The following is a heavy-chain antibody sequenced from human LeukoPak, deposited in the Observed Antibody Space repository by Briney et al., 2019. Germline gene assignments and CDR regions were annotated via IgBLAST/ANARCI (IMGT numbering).Heavy chain of an antibody. Sequence: ASMKVSCKASGYAFNVNYIHWVRQAPGQGLEWMGWISAYNGNTNYAQKLQGRVTMTTDTSTSTAYMELRSLRSDDTAVYYCARGGGYSYGYGYGDGYHYYYMDVWGKGTTVTISS. J-gene: IGHJ6*03. V-gene: IGHV1-18*04. D-gene: IGHD5-18*01. CDR3: ARGGGYSYGYGYGDGYHYYYMDV. CDR2: ISAYNGNT. CDR1: GYAFNVNY.